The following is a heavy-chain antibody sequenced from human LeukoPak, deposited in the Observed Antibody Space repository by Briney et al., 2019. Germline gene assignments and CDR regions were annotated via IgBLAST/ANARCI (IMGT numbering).Heavy chain of an antibody. CDR2: INPNSGGT. CDR3: AREAYGDYVMDY. J-gene: IGHJ4*02. D-gene: IGHD4-17*01. Sequence: ASVKVSCKASGYTFTGYYMHWVRQAPGQGLEWMGWINPNSGGTNYAQKFQGWVTMTRDASISTACMELSRLRSDDTAVYYCAREAYGDYVMDYRGQGTLVTVSS. V-gene: IGHV1-2*04. CDR1: GYTFTGYY.